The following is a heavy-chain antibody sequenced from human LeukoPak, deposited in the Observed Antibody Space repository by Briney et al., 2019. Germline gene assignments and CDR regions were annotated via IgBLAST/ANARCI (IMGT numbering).Heavy chain of an antibody. J-gene: IGHJ6*03. V-gene: IGHV3-7*01. Sequence: PGGSLRLSCAASGFTFSSYWMSWVRQAPGKGLEWVANIKQDGSEKYYVDSVKGRFTISRDNAKNSPYLQMNSLRAEDTAVYYCARDGEHSSWSNYYYYMDVWGKGTTVTVSS. CDR2: IKQDGSEK. CDR3: ARDGEHSSWSNYYYYMDV. D-gene: IGHD2-2*01. CDR1: GFTFSSYW.